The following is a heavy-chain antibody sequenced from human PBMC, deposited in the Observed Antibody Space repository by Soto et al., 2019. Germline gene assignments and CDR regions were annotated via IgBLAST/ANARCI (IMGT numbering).Heavy chain of an antibody. D-gene: IGHD5-12*01. J-gene: IGHJ4*02. CDR1: TGYTNYFY. Sequence: VQLQVSGPGLVKPSATLSLSCTVSTGYTNYFYWSWLRQPPGQGLHWLGYFFYTGSTNHNPSLNSRVTISLDMSSNQFSLRLSSVTAADKAMYYCARSRDGYNLNPIDQWGQGLLVTVSS. CDR2: FFYTGST. CDR3: ARSRDGYNLNPIDQ. V-gene: IGHV4-59*01.